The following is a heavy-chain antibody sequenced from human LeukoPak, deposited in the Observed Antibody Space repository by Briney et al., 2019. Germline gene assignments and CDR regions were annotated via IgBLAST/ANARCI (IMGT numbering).Heavy chain of an antibody. CDR3: ARAAYSSTWYSRYFDL. CDR2: IRSSSTTI. V-gene: IGHV3-48*01. D-gene: IGHD6-13*01. Sequence: GGSLRLSCEASGFTFSNYSMNWVRQAPGKGLEWVSYIRSSSTTIYYADSVKGRFTISRDNAKNSLYLRMNSLRAGDTAVYYCARAAYSSTWYSRYFDLWGRGTLVTVSS. J-gene: IGHJ2*01. CDR1: GFTFSNYS.